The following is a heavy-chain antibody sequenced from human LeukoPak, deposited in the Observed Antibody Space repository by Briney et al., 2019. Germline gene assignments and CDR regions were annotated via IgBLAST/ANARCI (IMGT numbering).Heavy chain of an antibody. CDR3: ARDPTYCSSTSCHVIYYYYGMDV. CDR1: GGTFSSYA. V-gene: IGHV1-69*13. J-gene: IGHJ6*02. CDR2: ITPIFGTA. Sequence: SVKVSCKASGGTFSSYAISWVRQAPGQGLEWMGGITPIFGTANYAQKFQGRVTITADESTSTAYMELSSLRSEDTAVYYCARDPTYCSSTSCHVIYYYYGMDVWGQGTTVTVSS. D-gene: IGHD2-2*01.